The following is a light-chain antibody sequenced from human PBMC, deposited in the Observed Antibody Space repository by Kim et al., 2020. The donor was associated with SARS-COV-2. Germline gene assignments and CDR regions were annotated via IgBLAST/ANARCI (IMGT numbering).Light chain of an antibody. CDR1: QTITSY. Sequence: DIQMTQSPSSLSASVGDRVTITCRTSQTITSYLNWYQQKPGKAPNLLIYAASSLQSGVPSMFSGSGSGTDFTLIISSLQPEDFATYYCQQSYSSPYTFGQGTKLEI. J-gene: IGKJ2*01. CDR3: QQSYSSPYT. CDR2: AAS. V-gene: IGKV1-39*01.